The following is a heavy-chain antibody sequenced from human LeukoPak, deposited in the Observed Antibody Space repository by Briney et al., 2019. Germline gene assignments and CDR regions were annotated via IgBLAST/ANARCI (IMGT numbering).Heavy chain of an antibody. V-gene: IGHV4-39*07. CDR2: LYYGGST. CDR3: ARGETPGTLSIDY. J-gene: IGHJ4*02. D-gene: IGHD3-10*01. Sequence: MTSETLSLTCIVSGGSISSSSYYWGGIRQPPGKGLECIGSLYYGGSTYYNPSLESRVTISVDTSKNQFSLKLNSVTAADTAVYYCARGETPGTLSIDYWGQGTLVTVSS. CDR1: GGSISSSSYY.